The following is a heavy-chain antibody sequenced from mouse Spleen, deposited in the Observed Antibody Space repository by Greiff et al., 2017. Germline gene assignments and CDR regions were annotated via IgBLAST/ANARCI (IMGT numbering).Heavy chain of an antibody. CDR1: GYSITSGYY. D-gene: IGHD1-1*01. Sequence: ESGPGLVKPSQSLSLTCSVTGYSITSGYYWNWIRQFPGNKLEWMGYISYDGSNNYNPSLKNRISITRDTSKNQFFLKLNSVTTEDTATYYCARVGTPYGRDPYYAMDYWGQGTSVTVSS. J-gene: IGHJ4*01. CDR2: ISYDGSN. CDR3: ARVGTPYGRDPYYAMDY. V-gene: IGHV3-6*01.